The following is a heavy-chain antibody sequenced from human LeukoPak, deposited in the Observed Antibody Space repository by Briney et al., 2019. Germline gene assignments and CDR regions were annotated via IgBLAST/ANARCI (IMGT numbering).Heavy chain of an antibody. CDR1: GYTFTYYC. CDR2: INPSGGST. CDR3: ARDQEDGSIWYRDYYQYYGLDV. J-gene: IGHJ6*04. V-gene: IGHV1-46*01. D-gene: IGHD6-13*01. Sequence: GASVKISCKASGYTFTYYCMHWVRQAPGQGLEWMGIINPSGGSTTYAQNFQGRVTMTKDTSTNTVYMELSSLRSEDTAIYYCARDQEDGSIWYRDYYQYYGLDVWGKGTTVTVSS.